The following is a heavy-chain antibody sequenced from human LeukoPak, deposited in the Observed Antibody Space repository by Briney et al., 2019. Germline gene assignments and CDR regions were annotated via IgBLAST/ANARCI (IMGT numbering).Heavy chain of an antibody. J-gene: IGHJ6*02. CDR3: AKGRIGVAPYYGMDV. CDR2: IGGRGGRT. CDR1: GFTFSSYA. D-gene: IGHD6-19*01. V-gene: IGHV3-23*01. Sequence: PGGALRLSCAAPGFTFSSYAMSWVRQAPGKGLEWFSRIGGRGGRTYYADSVQGRVTIYRDNSNNTVDQQMNSLRAEGTALCYVAKGRIGVAPYYGMDVWGRGTTVSVSS.